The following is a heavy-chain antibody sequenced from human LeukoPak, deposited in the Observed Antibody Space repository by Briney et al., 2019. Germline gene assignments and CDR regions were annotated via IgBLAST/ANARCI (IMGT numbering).Heavy chain of an antibody. CDR2: INHSGST. Sequence: SETLSLTCAVYGGSFSGYYWSWIRQPPGKGLEWIGEINHSGSTNYNPSLKSRVTISVDTSKNQFSLKLSSVTAADTAVYYCARVFGLWFGEPRNYYYYMDVWGKGTTVTVSS. CDR3: ARVFGLWFGEPRNYYYYMDV. CDR1: GGSFSGYY. V-gene: IGHV4-34*01. J-gene: IGHJ6*03. D-gene: IGHD3-10*01.